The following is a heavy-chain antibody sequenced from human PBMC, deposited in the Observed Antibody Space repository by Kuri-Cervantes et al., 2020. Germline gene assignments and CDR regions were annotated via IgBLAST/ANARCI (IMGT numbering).Heavy chain of an antibody. CDR1: GFTFDDYG. Sequence: GSLRLSCAASGFTFDDYGMSWVRQPPGKGLEWIGEIYHSGSTNYNPSLKSRVTISVDKSKNQFSLKLSSVTAADTAVYYCARQDRNFDYWGQGTLVTVSS. CDR2: IYHSGST. V-gene: IGHV4-4*02. J-gene: IGHJ4*01. CDR3: ARQDRNFDY.